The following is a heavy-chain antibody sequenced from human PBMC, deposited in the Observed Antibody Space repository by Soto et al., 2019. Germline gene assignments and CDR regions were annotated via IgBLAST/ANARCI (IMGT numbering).Heavy chain of an antibody. CDR3: ARDLGYDSSGYQYRGRAFDF. CDR1: GFTFSSYG. Sequence: GGSLRLSCAASGFTFSSYGMHWVRQAPGKGLEWVAVIWYDGSNKYYADSVKGRFTISRDNSKNTLYLQMNSLRAEDTAVYYCARDLGYDSSGYQYRGRAFDFWGQGTMVTVSS. D-gene: IGHD3-22*01. V-gene: IGHV3-33*01. CDR2: IWYDGSNK. J-gene: IGHJ3*01.